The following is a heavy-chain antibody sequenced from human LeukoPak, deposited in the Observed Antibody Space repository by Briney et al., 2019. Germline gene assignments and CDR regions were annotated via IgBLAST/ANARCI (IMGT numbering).Heavy chain of an antibody. Sequence: PSETLSLTCTVSGGSISSYYWSWIRQPPGKGLEWIGYIYYSGSTNYNPSLKSRVTISVDTSKNQFSLTLSSVTAADTAVYYCARGTAVAGVDYWGQGTLVTVSS. CDR1: GGSISSYY. V-gene: IGHV4-59*01. J-gene: IGHJ4*02. CDR2: IYYSGST. D-gene: IGHD6-19*01. CDR3: ARGTAVAGVDY.